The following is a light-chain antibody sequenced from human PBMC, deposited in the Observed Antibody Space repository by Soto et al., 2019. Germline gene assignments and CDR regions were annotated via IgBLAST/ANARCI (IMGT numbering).Light chain of an antibody. Sequence: DIQMTQSPSSVSASVGDRVTITCRASQDISSWLAWYQQKPGKSPELLIYTPSNLQVGVPSRFSGSGSGTDFTLTISSLQPEDFATYYCQQTNSFPLSFGGGTKVDIK. V-gene: IGKV1-12*01. CDR2: TPS. CDR3: QQTNSFPLS. CDR1: QDISSW. J-gene: IGKJ4*01.